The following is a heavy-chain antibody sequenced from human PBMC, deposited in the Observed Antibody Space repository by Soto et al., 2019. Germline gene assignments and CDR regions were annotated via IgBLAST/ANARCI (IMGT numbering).Heavy chain of an antibody. D-gene: IGHD3-9*01. CDR1: GGTFSSYA. J-gene: IGHJ5*02. V-gene: IGHV1-69*13. CDR2: IIPIFGTA. Sequence: GASVKVSCKASGGTFSSYAISWVRQAPGQGLEWMGGIIPIFGTANYAQKFQGRVTITADESTSTAYMELSSLRSEDTAVYYRARVTIAHLWFDPWGQGTLVTVSS. CDR3: ARVTIAHLWFDP.